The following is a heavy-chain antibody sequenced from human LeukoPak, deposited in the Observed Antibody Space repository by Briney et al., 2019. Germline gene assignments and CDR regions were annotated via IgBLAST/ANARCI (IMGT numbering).Heavy chain of an antibody. CDR3: ARDQVSGWYLGYNFDY. Sequence: PGGALRLSCIASGFTFSNYAMHWVRQAPGKGLEWVAVISYDGSNKYYADSVKGRFTISRDNSKNTLYLQMNSLRAEDTAVYYCARDQVSGWYLGYNFDYWGQGTLVTVSS. CDR2: ISYDGSNK. D-gene: IGHD6-19*01. CDR1: GFTFSNYA. V-gene: IGHV3-30-3*01. J-gene: IGHJ4*02.